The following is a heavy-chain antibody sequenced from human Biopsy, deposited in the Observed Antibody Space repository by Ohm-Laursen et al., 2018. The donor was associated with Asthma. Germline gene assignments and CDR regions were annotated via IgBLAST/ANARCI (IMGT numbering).Heavy chain of an antibody. Sequence: ASVKVSCKISGYSLTDLSMHWVRQAPGQGLEWMGGHDHEEGGTVNARRFQGRVTMTEDTSTDTAYMELSSLSSDDTAVYYCASDFPKGCVRYKFQFWGQGTLVTVSS. CDR1: GYSLTDLS. CDR2: HDHEEGGT. CDR3: ASDFPKGCVRYKFQF. V-gene: IGHV1-24*01. D-gene: IGHD5-18*01. J-gene: IGHJ4*02.